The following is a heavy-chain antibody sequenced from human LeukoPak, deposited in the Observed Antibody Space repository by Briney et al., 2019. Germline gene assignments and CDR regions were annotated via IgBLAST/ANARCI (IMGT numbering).Heavy chain of an antibody. CDR1: GGSISSYY. CDR2: IYTSGST. Sequence: SETLSLTCTVSGGSISSYYWSWIRQPAGKGLEWIGRIYTSGSTNYNPSLKSRVTISVDTSKNQFSLKLSSVTAADTAVYYCARQSYDSSGYWPGLFWFDPWGQGTLVTVSS. CDR3: ARQSYDSSGYWPGLFWFDP. D-gene: IGHD3-22*01. J-gene: IGHJ5*02. V-gene: IGHV4-4*07.